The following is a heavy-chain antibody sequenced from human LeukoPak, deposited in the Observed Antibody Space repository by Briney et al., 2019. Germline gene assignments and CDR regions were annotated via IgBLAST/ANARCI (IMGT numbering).Heavy chain of an antibody. V-gene: IGHV4-34*01. D-gene: IGHD2-8*02. CDR3: ARSLLWPTGASES. CDR1: GGFFGGYY. J-gene: IGHJ3*02. CDR2: INHSGWT. Sequence: SETLSLTCAVYGGFFGGYYWTWIRQSPGKGLEWIGEINHSGWTNRNPSLESRVTISLDASRTQFSLKMNSLTAADTAVYSCARSLLWPTGASESWGQGTTVTVSS.